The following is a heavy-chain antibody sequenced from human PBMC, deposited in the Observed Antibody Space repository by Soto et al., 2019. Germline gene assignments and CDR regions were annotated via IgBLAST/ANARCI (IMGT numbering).Heavy chain of an antibody. CDR1: GYTFTSYY. J-gene: IGHJ6*02. V-gene: IGHV1-46*01. Sequence: ASVKVSCKASGYTFTSYYMHWVRQAPGQGLEWMGIINPSGGSTSYAQKFQGRATMTRDTSTSTVYMELSSLRSEDTAVYYCARVGCVVTAPFYHYGMDVWGQGTMVTVSS. D-gene: IGHD2-21*02. CDR2: INPSGGST. CDR3: ARVGCVVTAPFYHYGMDV.